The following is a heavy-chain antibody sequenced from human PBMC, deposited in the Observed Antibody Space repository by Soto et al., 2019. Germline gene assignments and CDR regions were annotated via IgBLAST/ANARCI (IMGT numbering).Heavy chain of an antibody. CDR1: GFTFSSYG. CDR2: LSYDGSNE. CDR3: AKWFGEPYYYYFYMDV. V-gene: IGHV3-33*05. D-gene: IGHD3-10*01. J-gene: IGHJ6*03. Sequence: QVQLVESGGGVVQPGTSLRLSCAASGFTFSSYGLHWVRQAPGNGLEWVAVLSYDGSNEFYGDSVKGRFTISRDNSKNTLYLQMNSLRAEDTAVYYCAKWFGEPYYYYFYMDVWGKGTTVTVSS.